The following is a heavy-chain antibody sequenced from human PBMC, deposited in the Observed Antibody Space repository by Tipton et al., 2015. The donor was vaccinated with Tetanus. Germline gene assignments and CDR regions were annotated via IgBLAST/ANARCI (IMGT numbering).Heavy chain of an antibody. CDR1: GGSIRSGDHQ. Sequence: TLSLTCTVSGGSIRSGDHQWNWIRQPPGKGLEWLAYISTSGRSNSNYSLKSRITVSQNKSKNQFSLKLTSVTAADTAVYYFARANFDFPNKGPFDFWGQGTLLIVSS. CDR3: ARANFDFPNKGPFDF. J-gene: IGHJ4*02. V-gene: IGHV4-61*08. CDR2: ISTSGRS. D-gene: IGHD3-3*01.